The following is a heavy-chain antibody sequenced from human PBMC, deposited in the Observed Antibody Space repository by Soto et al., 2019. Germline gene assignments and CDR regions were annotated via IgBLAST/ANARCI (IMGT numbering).Heavy chain of an antibody. CDR2: ISYDGSNK. CDR1: GFTFSSYA. D-gene: IGHD3-16*02. J-gene: IGHJ4*02. V-gene: IGHV3-30-3*01. CDR3: ARDHFLWGVRLGELSPLGY. Sequence: QVQLVESGGGVVQPGRSLRLSCAASGFTFSSYAMHWVRQAPGKGLEWVAVISYDGSNKYYADSVKGRFTISRDNSKNSLYLQMNSLRAEDTAVYYCARDHFLWGVRLGELSPLGYWGQGTLVTVSS.